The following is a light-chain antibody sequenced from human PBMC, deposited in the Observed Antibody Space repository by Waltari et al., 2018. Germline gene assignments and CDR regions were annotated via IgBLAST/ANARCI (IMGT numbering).Light chain of an antibody. CDR3: SSSTSSTTRV. CDR1: SSDVGAYNY. V-gene: IGLV2-14*03. Sequence: QSALTQPAPVSTSPGQSLTISCTGTSSDVGAYNYVSWYQQHPGKTPKLIIYDVRIRPSGVSNRFSGSKSGNTASLTISGLQADDEADYYCSSSTSSTTRVFGGGTRLTVL. CDR2: DVR. J-gene: IGLJ3*02.